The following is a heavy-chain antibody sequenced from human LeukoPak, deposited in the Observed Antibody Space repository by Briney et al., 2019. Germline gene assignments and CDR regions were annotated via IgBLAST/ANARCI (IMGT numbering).Heavy chain of an antibody. CDR2: ITSRSDGGTT. CDR3: ITRGGDGGY. CDR1: GFTFINAW. J-gene: IGHJ4*02. V-gene: IGHV3-15*01. Sequence: GGSLRLSCAASGFTFINAWMSWVRQGPGKGLEWVGRITSRSDGGTTDYAAPVKGRFSISRDDSKSTRYLQMNSLKTEDTAVYYCITRGGDGGYWGQGTLVTVSS. D-gene: IGHD3-10*01.